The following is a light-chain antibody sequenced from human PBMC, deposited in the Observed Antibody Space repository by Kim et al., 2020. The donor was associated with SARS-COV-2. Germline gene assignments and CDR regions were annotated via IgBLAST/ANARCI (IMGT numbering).Light chain of an antibody. Sequence: AIQLTQSPSSLSAFVGDRVTISCRASQGISRALAWYQQKSGKPPKLLIYAASTLESGVPSRFSGSGSGTDFILAISSLQPEDFATYYCQQFDSFPHTFGQGTKLEI. CDR1: QGISRA. CDR3: QQFDSFPHT. CDR2: AAS. J-gene: IGKJ2*01. V-gene: IGKV1-13*02.